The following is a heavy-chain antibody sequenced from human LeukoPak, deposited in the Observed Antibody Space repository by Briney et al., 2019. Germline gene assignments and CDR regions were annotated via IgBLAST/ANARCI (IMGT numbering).Heavy chain of an antibody. J-gene: IGHJ3*02. CDR1: GFTFSSHW. CDR2: IKKDGSEK. D-gene: IGHD3-9*01. V-gene: IGHV3-7*01. CDR3: ARDPNYDILTGYYADAFDI. Sequence: HPGGSLRLSCAASGFTFSSHWMSWVRQAPGKGLEWVANIKKDGSEKYYVDAVKGRFTISRDNAKTSLYLQMNSLRAEDTAVYYCARDPNYDILTGYYADAFDIWGQGTMVTVSS.